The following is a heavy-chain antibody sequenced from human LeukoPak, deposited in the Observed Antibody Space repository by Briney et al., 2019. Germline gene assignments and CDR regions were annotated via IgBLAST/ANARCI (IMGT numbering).Heavy chain of an antibody. D-gene: IGHD5-18*01. Sequence: GGSLRLSCAASGFTFSGSAMHWVRQASGKGLEWVGRIRSKANSYATAYAASVKGRFTISRDDSKNTAYLQMSSLKTEDTAVYYCTTELIQLFDHWGQGTLVTVSS. J-gene: IGHJ4*02. CDR2: IRSKANSYAT. CDR3: TTELIQLFDH. V-gene: IGHV3-73*01. CDR1: GFTFSGSA.